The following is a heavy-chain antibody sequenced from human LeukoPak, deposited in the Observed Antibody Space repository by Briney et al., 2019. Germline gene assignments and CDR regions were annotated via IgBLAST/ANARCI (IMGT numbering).Heavy chain of an antibody. V-gene: IGHV3-48*03. J-gene: IGHJ4*02. CDR3: TRGPPNYLESSGYFYL. D-gene: IGHD3-22*01. CDR1: GFTFSNYG. Sequence: GGSLRLSCAASGFTFSNYGMNWVRQAPGKGLEWVSYISSSGGAIYFADSVKGRFTISRDNAKKSLYLQMKSLRAEDTAVYYCTRGPPNYLESSGYFYLWGQGTLVTVSS. CDR2: ISSSGGAI.